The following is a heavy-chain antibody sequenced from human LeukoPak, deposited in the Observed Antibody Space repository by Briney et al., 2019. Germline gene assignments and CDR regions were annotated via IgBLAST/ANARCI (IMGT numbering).Heavy chain of an antibody. CDR1: GFTFSSYS. Sequence: PGGSLRLSCAASGFTFSSYSMNWVRQAPGKGLEWVSAISGTADRTYYVGSVKGRFTVSRDNSKNMLYLQMGGLRTEDTAVYYCANSRGYGSGNLWGQGTLVTVSS. CDR3: ANSRGYGSGNL. V-gene: IGHV3-23*01. J-gene: IGHJ5*02. CDR2: ISGTADRT. D-gene: IGHD3-10*01.